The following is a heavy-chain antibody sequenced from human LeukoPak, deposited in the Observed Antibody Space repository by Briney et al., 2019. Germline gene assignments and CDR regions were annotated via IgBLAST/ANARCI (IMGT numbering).Heavy chain of an antibody. Sequence: PSETLSLTCTVSGGSISSSSYYWSWIRQPPGKGLEWIGYIYYSGSTKYNPSLKSRVSISVDTSKNQFSLKLSSVTAADTAVYYCARHSSDYGGNFGYWGQGTLVTVSS. V-gene: IGHV4-61*05. CDR1: GGSISSSSYY. D-gene: IGHD4-23*01. CDR2: IYYSGST. CDR3: ARHSSDYGGNFGY. J-gene: IGHJ4*02.